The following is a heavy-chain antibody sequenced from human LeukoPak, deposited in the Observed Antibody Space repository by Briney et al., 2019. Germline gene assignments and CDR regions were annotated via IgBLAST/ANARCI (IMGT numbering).Heavy chain of an antibody. CDR1: SGSISSGGYY. Sequence: QTLSLTCTVSSGSISSGGYYWSWLRQHPGRGLEWIGYIYYSGSTYYNPSLKSRVTMSVDSSKNQFSLKLSSVTAADTAVYYCARGAPYYFDYWGQGTLVTVSS. J-gene: IGHJ4*02. CDR3: ARGAPYYFDY. V-gene: IGHV4-31*03. CDR2: IYYSGST.